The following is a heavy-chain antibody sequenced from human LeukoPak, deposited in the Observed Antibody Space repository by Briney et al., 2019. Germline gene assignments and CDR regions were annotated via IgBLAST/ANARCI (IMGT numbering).Heavy chain of an antibody. CDR3: ARDRDGTGNYPLDY. J-gene: IGHJ4*02. Sequence: GGSLRLSCAASGFTFSKYAMSRVRQAPGKGLEWVSGISGSGGGPYYADSVKGRFTISRDNSKNTLYLQMNSLRADDTAVYYCARDRDGTGNYPLDYWGQGTLVIVSS. CDR1: GFTFSKYA. V-gene: IGHV3-23*01. D-gene: IGHD3-10*01. CDR2: ISGSGGGP.